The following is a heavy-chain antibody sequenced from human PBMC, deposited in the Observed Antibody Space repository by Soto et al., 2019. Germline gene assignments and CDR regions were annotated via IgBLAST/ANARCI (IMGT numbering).Heavy chain of an antibody. D-gene: IGHD6-19*01. V-gene: IGHV4-30-2*01. CDR1: GDSYSISTYS. J-gene: IGHJ5*02. Sequence: SETLSLTCNMSGDSYSISTYSWSWIRQPPGKALQWIGFIYQTGVTSYNPSLASRASSSLDRYNNQCSLKLKPVTAADPAVYFCAGRTYTSGYRFDPWGPDTLVTVSS. CDR3: AGRTYTSGYRFDP. CDR2: IYQTGVT.